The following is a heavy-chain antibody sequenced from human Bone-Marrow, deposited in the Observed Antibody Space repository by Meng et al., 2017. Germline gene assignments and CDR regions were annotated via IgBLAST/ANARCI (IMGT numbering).Heavy chain of an antibody. CDR2: FDPEDGET. CDR3: ASMPPLGYCSGGSCSEYFQH. V-gene: IGHV1-24*01. D-gene: IGHD2-15*01. Sequence: ASVKVSCKVSGYTLTELSMHWVRQAPGKGLEWMGGFDPEDGETIYAQKFQGRVTMTEDTSTDTAYMELSSLRSEDTAVYYCASMPPLGYCSGGSCSEYFQHWGQGTLVTVSS. J-gene: IGHJ1*01. CDR1: GYTLTELS.